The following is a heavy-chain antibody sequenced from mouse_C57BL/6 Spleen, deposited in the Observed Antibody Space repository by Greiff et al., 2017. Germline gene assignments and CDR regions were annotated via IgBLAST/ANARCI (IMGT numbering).Heavy chain of an antibody. CDR1: GFNIKNYY. D-gene: IGHD2-12*01. J-gene: IGHJ4*01. V-gene: IGHV14-2*01. CDR2: IDPEDGET. Sequence: VQLQQSGAELVKPGASVKLSCTASGFNIKNYYMHWVKQRTEQGLEWIGRIDPEDGETKYAPKFQGKATLTADTSSNTAYLQLSSLTSEDTAVYYCARTYSSYAMDYWGQGTSVTGSS. CDR3: ARTYSSYAMDY.